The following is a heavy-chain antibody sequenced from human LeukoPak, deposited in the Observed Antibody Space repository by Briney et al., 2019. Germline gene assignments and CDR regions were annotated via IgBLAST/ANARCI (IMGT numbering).Heavy chain of an antibody. CDR3: ARETKDTYSPSWGLYDTYYYIDA. Sequence: SETLSLTCAVSPGSMDSGLYYWTWIRQPAGKGLEWIGRISNNGGTAYNPSLRSRVTITVDTSNNHLSLKLTSVTAADTAVYYCARETKDTYSPSWGLYDTYYYIDAWGKGTTVTVSS. CDR1: PGSMDSGLYY. V-gene: IGHV4-61*02. CDR2: ISNNGGT. J-gene: IGHJ6*03. D-gene: IGHD5/OR15-5a*01.